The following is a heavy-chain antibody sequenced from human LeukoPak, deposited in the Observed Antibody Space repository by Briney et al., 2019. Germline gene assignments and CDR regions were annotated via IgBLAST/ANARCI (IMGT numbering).Heavy chain of an antibody. CDR2: INPNSGVT. Sequence: ASVKGSCKASVDTFTGYYMHWVRQAPGQGGEWMGCINPNSGVTNYAQKFQGRVTMTRDTSISTAYMELSRLRSDDTAVYYCARAPGYCSGGSCFDPWGQGTLVTVSS. CDR3: ARAPGYCSGGSCFDP. V-gene: IGHV1-2*02. CDR1: VDTFTGYY. D-gene: IGHD2-15*01. J-gene: IGHJ5*02.